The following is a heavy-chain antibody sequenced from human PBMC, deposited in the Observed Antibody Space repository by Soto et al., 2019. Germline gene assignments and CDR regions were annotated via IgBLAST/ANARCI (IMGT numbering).Heavy chain of an antibody. CDR1: GFPFSSYW. D-gene: IGHD3-10*01. CDR2: IKQDGSEK. Sequence: GGSLNSSFAPSGFPFSSYWITWVRQAPGKGLEWVANIKQDGSEKYYVDSVKGRFTISRDNAKNSLYLQMNSLRAEDTAVYYCARDQLGVPGDYWGQGTLVTVSS. J-gene: IGHJ4*02. V-gene: IGHV3-7*05. CDR3: ARDQLGVPGDY.